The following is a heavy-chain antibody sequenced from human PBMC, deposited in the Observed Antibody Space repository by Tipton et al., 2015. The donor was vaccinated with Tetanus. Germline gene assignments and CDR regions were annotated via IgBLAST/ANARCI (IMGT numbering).Heavy chain of an antibody. CDR3: ARAFCNYNCHGGYFDY. D-gene: IGHD2/OR15-2a*01. CDR2: IWYDGSNK. J-gene: IGHJ4*02. V-gene: IGHV3-33*02. CDR1: GFTFRSYG. Sequence: SLRLSCAASGFTFRSYGMHWVRQAPGKGLEWVALIWYDGSNKNYADSVKGRFTISRDNSANRLFLQMNSLKADDTAVYYCARAFCNYNCHGGYFDYWGQGTLVTVSS.